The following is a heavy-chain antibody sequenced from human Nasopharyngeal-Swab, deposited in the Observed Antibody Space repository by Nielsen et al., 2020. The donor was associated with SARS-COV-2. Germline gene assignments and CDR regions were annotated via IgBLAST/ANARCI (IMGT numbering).Heavy chain of an antibody. J-gene: IGHJ5*02. V-gene: IGHV3-21*01. CDR3: ARDEGGDFWSGYYKGGANWFDP. CDR1: GFTFSSYS. D-gene: IGHD3-3*01. CDR2: ISSSSSYI. Sequence: GGSLRLSCAASGFTFSSYSMNWVRQAPGKGLEWVSSISSSSSYIYYAGSVKGRFTISRDNAKNSLYLQMNSLRAEDTAVYYCARDEGGDFWSGYYKGGANWFDPWGQGTLVTVSS.